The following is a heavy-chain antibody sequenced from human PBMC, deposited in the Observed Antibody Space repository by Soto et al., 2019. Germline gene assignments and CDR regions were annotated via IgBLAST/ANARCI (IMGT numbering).Heavy chain of an antibody. J-gene: IGHJ4*02. CDR1: GYTFSDYY. D-gene: IGHD1-1*01. CDR2: INPNSGGT. V-gene: IGHV1-2*02. CDR3: AREPATAKPEGVDF. Sequence: ASVKVSCKASGYTFSDYYIHWVRQAPGQGLEWMGWINPNSGGTKYAPKFQGGVTMTRDTSITTAYMELSRLRSGDTAVYYCAREPATAKPEGVDFWGQGTLVTVAS.